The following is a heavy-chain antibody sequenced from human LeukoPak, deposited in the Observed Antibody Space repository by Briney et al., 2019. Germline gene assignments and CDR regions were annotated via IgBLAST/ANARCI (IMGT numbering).Heavy chain of an antibody. CDR1: GGSISSSNW. Sequence: SETLSLTCAVSGGSISSSNWWSWVRQPPGKGLEWIGEIYHSGSTNYNPSLKSRVTISVDSSTNHFSLRLTSVTAADTAIYYCAAMTTVTMYSYFFDSWGQGTLLTVSS. D-gene: IGHD4-17*01. CDR2: IYHSGST. J-gene: IGHJ4*02. CDR3: AAMTTVTMYSYFFDS. V-gene: IGHV4-4*02.